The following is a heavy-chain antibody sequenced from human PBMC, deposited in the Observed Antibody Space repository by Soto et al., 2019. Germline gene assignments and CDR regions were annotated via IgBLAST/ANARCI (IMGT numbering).Heavy chain of an antibody. CDR3: AGDYRQFDS. CDR1: GFTFFSYT. Sequence: PGGSLRLSCAASGFTFFSYTMNWVRQAPGKGLEWVATIGSDGNYIYYADSVKGRFTISRDNAKNLLYLEMNSVRGEDTALYYCAGDYRQFDSWGQGTLVTVSS. V-gene: IGHV3-21*01. D-gene: IGHD4-4*01. J-gene: IGHJ4*02. CDR2: IGSDGNYI.